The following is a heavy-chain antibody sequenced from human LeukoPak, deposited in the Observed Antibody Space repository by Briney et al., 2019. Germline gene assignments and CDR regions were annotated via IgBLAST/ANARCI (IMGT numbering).Heavy chain of an antibody. CDR1: GGSISSGDYY. V-gene: IGHV4-30-4*01. J-gene: IGHJ3*02. CDR2: IYYSGST. D-gene: IGHD3-22*01. Sequence: SETLSLTCTVSGGSISSGDYYWSWIRQPPGKGLEWIGYIYYSGSTYYNPSPKSRVTISVDTSKNQFSLKLSSVTAADTAVYYCARVWDREGYYDSNDAFDIWGQGTMVTVSS. CDR3: ARVWDREGYYDSNDAFDI.